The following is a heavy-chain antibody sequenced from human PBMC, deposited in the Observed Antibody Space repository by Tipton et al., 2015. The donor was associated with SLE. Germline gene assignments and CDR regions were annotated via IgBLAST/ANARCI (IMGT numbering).Heavy chain of an antibody. CDR1: GGSFSDYS. V-gene: IGHV4-34*01. D-gene: IGHD3/OR15-3a*01. CDR2: INHSGGT. J-gene: IGHJ6*03. Sequence: TLSLTCVAYGGSFSDYSWSWIRQSPGKGLEWIGEINHSGGTNYNPSLKSRVTISVDTSKNQFSLKLSSVTAADTAVYYCARAPGLDRDYYYYYYMDVWGKGTTVTVSS. CDR3: ARAPGLDRDYYYYYYMDV.